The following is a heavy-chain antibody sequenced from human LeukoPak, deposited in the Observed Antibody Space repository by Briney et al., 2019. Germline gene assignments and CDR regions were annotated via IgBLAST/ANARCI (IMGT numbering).Heavy chain of an antibody. V-gene: IGHV4-59*01. D-gene: IGHD5-12*01. J-gene: IGHJ4*02. Sequence: SETLSLTCTVSGGSISSYYWSWTRQPPGKGLEWIGCIYYSGSTNYNPSLKSRVTISVDTSKNQFSLKLSSVTAADTAVYYCASGWLFFDYWGQGTLVTVSS. CDR3: ASGWLFFDY. CDR2: IYYSGST. CDR1: GGSISSYY.